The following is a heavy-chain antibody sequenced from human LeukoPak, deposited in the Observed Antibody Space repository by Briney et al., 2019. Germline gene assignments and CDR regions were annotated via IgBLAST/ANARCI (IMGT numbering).Heavy chain of an antibody. V-gene: IGHV1-46*01. D-gene: IGHD3-10*01. CDR1: GYTFTSYY. CDR2: INSSGGST. CDR3: ARDGSGKQPLDY. Sequence: ASVKVSCKASGYTFTSYYMHWVRQAPGQGLEWMGIINSSGGSTSYAQKFQGRVTMTRDTSTSTVYMELSSLRSEDTAVYYCARDGSGKQPLDYWGQGTLVTVSS. J-gene: IGHJ4*02.